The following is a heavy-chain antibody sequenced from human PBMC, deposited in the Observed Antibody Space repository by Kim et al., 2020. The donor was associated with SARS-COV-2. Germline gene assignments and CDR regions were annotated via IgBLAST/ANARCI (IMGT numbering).Heavy chain of an antibody. J-gene: IGHJ2*01. V-gene: IGHV3-33*08. CDR3: ARDGEVGAGYWYFVL. CDR2: IWYDGSKK. D-gene: IGHD1-26*01. CDR1: GFTFSSYG. Sequence: GSLRLSCAVSGFTFSSYGMHWVRQAPGKGLEWVAVIWYDGSKKYYADSVKGRFTISRDDSKNTVYLQMNSLRAEDTALYYCARDGEVGAGYWYFVLWGRGTPVTVSS.